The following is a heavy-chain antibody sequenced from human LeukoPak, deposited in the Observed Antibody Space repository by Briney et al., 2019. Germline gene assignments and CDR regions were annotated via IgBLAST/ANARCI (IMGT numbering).Heavy chain of an antibody. Sequence: PSETLSLTCAVYGGSFSGYYWSWIRQPPGKGLEWIGEINHSGSTNYNPSHKSRVTISVDTSKNQFSLKLSSVTAADTAVYYCARGGIAVAGTSKYYYYGMDVWGQGTTVTVSS. V-gene: IGHV4-34*01. D-gene: IGHD6-19*01. CDR3: ARGGIAVAGTSKYYYYGMDV. J-gene: IGHJ6*02. CDR2: INHSGST. CDR1: GGSFSGYY.